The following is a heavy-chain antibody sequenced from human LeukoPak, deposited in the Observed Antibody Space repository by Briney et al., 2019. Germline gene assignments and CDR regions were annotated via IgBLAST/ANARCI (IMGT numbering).Heavy chain of an antibody. D-gene: IGHD3-10*01. CDR2: INHSGST. V-gene: IGHV4-34*01. Sequence: RASETLSLTCAVYGGSFSGYYWSWIRQPPGKGLEWIGEINHSGSTNYNPSLKSRVTMSVDTSKKQFSLKLNSVTAADTAVYYCASLKGYYYGSGSYYFDYWGQGTLVTVSS. CDR1: GGSFSGYY. CDR3: ASLKGYYYGSGSYYFDY. J-gene: IGHJ4*02.